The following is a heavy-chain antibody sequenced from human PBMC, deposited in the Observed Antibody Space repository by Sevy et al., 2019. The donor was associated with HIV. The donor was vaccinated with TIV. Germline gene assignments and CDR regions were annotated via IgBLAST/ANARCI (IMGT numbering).Heavy chain of an antibody. CDR1: GFTFSNYW. Sequence: GGSLRLSCAASGFTFSNYWMHWVRQAPGKGLVWVSSINRDGSSTNSADSVKGRFTISRDNAKNTLYLQMNSLRDEDTAVYYCVRYPDIVILLGALDAFDIWGQGTMVTVSS. J-gene: IGHJ3*02. CDR3: VRYPDIVILLGALDAFDI. CDR2: INRDGSST. V-gene: IGHV3-74*01. D-gene: IGHD2-2*01.